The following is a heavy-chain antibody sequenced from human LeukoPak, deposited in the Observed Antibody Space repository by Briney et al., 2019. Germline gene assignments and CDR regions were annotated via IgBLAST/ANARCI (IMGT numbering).Heavy chain of an antibody. CDR3: AKDQSQQLVPPSDAFDI. CDR1: GLTFSSYA. J-gene: IGHJ3*02. D-gene: IGHD6-13*01. V-gene: IGHV3-23*01. CDR2: ISGSGGST. Sequence: PGGSLRLSCAASGLTFSSYAMSWVRQAPGKGLEWVSSISGSGGSTYYADSVKGRFTFSRANSNTTLYRQMNSLRAEDTAVYYCAKDQSQQLVPPSDAFDIWGEGTMVTVSS.